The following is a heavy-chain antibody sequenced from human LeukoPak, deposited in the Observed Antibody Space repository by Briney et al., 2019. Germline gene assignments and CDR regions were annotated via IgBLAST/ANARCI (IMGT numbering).Heavy chain of an antibody. CDR3: ARNNADGEGRFSY. CDR2: INTNTGNP. D-gene: IGHD3-10*01. Sequence: VASVKVSCKASGYSFIKYDMNWVRQAPGQGLEWMGWINTNTGNPTYAQGLTGRFVFSLDTSVSTAYLQISGLKAEDTAVYYCARNNADGEGRFSYWGQGTLVTVSS. CDR1: GYSFIKYD. J-gene: IGHJ4*02. V-gene: IGHV7-4-1*02.